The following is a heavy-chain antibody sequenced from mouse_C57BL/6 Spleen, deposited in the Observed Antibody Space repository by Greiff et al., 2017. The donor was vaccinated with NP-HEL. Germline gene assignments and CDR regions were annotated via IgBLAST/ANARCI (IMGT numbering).Heavy chain of an antibody. CDR3: TTGDYGYDEVEKLYYFDY. CDR2: IDPEDGDT. CDR1: GFNIKDYY. V-gene: IGHV14-1*01. J-gene: IGHJ2*01. D-gene: IGHD2-2*01. Sequence: VQLQQSGAELVRPGASVKLSCTASGFNIKDYYMHWVKQRPEQGLEWIGRIDPEDGDTEYAPKFQGKATMTADTSSNTAYLQLSSLTSEDTAVYYCTTGDYGYDEVEKLYYFDYWGQGTTLTVSS.